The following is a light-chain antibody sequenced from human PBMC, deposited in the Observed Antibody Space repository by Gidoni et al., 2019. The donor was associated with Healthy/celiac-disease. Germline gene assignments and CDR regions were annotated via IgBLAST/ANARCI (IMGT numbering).Light chain of an antibody. Sequence: IVMTQSPATLSVSPGESATLSCRANQSVSSNLAWYQQKPGQAPRLLIYGASTRATGIPARFSGSGSGTEFTLTISSLQSEDVAVYYCKQYNNWPLTFGGGTKVEIK. V-gene: IGKV3-15*01. CDR3: KQYNNWPLT. CDR2: GAS. CDR1: QSVSSN. J-gene: IGKJ4*01.